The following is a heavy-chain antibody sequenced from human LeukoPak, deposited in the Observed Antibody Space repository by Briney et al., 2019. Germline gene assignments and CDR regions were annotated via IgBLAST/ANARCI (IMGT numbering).Heavy chain of an antibody. CDR2: ISSGGPT. Sequence: GGSLRLSCAASGFTFSSYAMSWVRQAPGKGLEWVSSISSGGPTYYPDFVKGRFTISRDNSKNTLYLQMNSLRAEDTAVYYCAKSIAARLESDYWGQGTLVTVSS. CDR3: AKSIAARLESDY. D-gene: IGHD6-6*01. V-gene: IGHV3-23*01. J-gene: IGHJ4*02. CDR1: GFTFSSYA.